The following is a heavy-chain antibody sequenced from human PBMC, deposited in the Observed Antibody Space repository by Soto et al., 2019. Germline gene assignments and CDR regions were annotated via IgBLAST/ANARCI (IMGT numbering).Heavy chain of an antibody. J-gene: IGHJ4*02. CDR1: GFTFSGSG. CDR2: IWADGSKQ. V-gene: IGHV3-33*01. D-gene: IGHD4-17*01. CDR3: ASDWGRTTVTDLAS. Sequence: QVQLVESGGGVVQPGRSLRLSCITSGFTFSGSGMHWVRQPPGKGLEWLAFIWADGSKQHYADSVKGRFTISRDQSNSTLFLQMSGLTVDDTAMYYCASDWGRTTVTDLASWGQGTVVAVSS.